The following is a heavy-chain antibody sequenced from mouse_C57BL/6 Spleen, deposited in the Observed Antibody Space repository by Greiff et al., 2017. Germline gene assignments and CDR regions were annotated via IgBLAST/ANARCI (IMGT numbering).Heavy chain of an antibody. CDR2: IYPGSGST. D-gene: IGHD1-1*01. CDR1: GYTFTSYW. CDR3: ARCSDYGSSQFAY. V-gene: IGHV1-55*01. J-gene: IGHJ3*01. Sequence: QVQLQQPGAELVKPGASVKMSCKASGYTFTSYWITWVKQRPGQGLEWIGDIYPGSGSTNYNEKFKSKATLTVDTSSSTAYMQLSSLTSEDSAVYYCARCSDYGSSQFAYWGQGTLVTVSA.